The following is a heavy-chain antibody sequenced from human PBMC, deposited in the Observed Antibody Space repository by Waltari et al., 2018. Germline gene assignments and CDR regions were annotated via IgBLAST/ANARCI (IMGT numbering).Heavy chain of an antibody. CDR3: AREDIVVVPAAFYYYYMDV. CDR1: GGSISSYY. Sequence: QVQLQESGPGLLKPSETLSLTCTVSGGSISSYYWSWIRQPAGKGLEWIGRIYTSGSTNYNPALKSRVTMSVDTSKNQFSLKLSSVTAADTAVYYCAREDIVVVPAAFYYYYMDVWGKGTTVTISS. J-gene: IGHJ6*03. V-gene: IGHV4-4*07. CDR2: IYTSGST. D-gene: IGHD2-2*01.